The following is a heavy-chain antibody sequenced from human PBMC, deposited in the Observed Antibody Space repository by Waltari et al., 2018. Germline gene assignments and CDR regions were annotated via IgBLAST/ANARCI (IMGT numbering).Heavy chain of an antibody. D-gene: IGHD6-13*01. Sequence: EVQLVESGGGLAQPGGSLRLSCSAFGLRFRNYWMTWVRQASGKGPEWVANIKQDGSEKFYLDSVKGRFTISRDNAKSSLYLQMNNLRVEDTAVYYCTRGGRDSSWYWRDWGQGTMVTVSS. CDR1: GLRFRNYW. CDR2: IKQDGSEK. V-gene: IGHV3-7*01. CDR3: TRGGRDSSWYWRD. J-gene: IGHJ4*02.